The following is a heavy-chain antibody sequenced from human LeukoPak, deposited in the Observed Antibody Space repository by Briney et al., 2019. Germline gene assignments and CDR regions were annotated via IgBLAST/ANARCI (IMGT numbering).Heavy chain of an antibody. CDR1: GFTFSSYS. CDR3: ARAEGQWELPDY. Sequence: GGSLRLSCAASGFTFSSYSMNWVRQALGKGLKWVSCISSSSSYIYYADSVKGRFTISGDNAKTSLYLQMNRLRAEDTAVYYCARAEGQWELPDYWGQGTLVTVSS. D-gene: IGHD1-26*01. V-gene: IGHV3-21*01. CDR2: ISSSSSYI. J-gene: IGHJ4*02.